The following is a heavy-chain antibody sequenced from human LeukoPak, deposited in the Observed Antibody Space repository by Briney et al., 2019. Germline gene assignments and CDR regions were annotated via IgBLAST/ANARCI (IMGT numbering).Heavy chain of an antibody. CDR1: GYTFTSYA. CDR2: INTNTGNP. V-gene: IGHV7-4-1*02. Sequence: GASVKVSCKASGYTFTSYAMNWVRQAPGQGLEWMGWINTNTGNPTYAQGFTGRFVFSLDTSVSTAYLQISSLKAEDTAVYYCARVAKQALPTVTTYVDYWGQGTLVTVSS. D-gene: IGHD4-11*01. CDR3: ARVAKQALPTVTTYVDY. J-gene: IGHJ4*02.